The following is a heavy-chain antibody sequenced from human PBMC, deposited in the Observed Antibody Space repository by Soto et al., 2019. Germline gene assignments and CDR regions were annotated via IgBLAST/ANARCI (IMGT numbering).Heavy chain of an antibody. D-gene: IGHD6-13*01. CDR2: IYYSGST. CDR1: GSSISSYY. V-gene: IGHV4-59*01. Sequence: SETLSLSCTVSGSSISSYYWSWIRQPPGKGLEWIGYIYYSGSTNYNPSLKSRVTISVDTSKNQFSLKLSSVTAADTAVYYCAREPGKQLTLGDYYYYGMDVCGQGTTVTVSS. J-gene: IGHJ6*02. CDR3: AREPGKQLTLGDYYYYGMDV.